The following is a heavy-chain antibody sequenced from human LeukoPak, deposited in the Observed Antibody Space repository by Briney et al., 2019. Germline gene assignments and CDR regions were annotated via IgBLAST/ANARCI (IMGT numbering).Heavy chain of an antibody. D-gene: IGHD3-10*01. V-gene: IGHV1-69*02. J-gene: IGHJ3*02. CDR3: VPRAEIGQGFDI. CDR1: GGTFSSYT. Sequence: SVKVSCKASGGTFSSYTISWVRQAPGQGLEWMGRIIPILGIANYAQKFQGRVTITANKSTSTAYMELSSLRSEDTAVYYCVPRAEIGQGFDIWGQGTMVTVSS. CDR2: IIPILGIA.